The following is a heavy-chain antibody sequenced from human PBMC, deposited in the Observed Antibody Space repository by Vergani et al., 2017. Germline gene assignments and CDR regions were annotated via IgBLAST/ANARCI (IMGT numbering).Heavy chain of an antibody. V-gene: IGHV4-59*08. Sequence: QVQLQESGPGQVKPSETLSLTCTVSGGSISSYYWSWIRQPPGKGLEWIGYIYYSGSTNYNPSLKSRVTISVDTSKNQFSLKLSSVTAADTAVYYCAARGGVPAPFDYWGQGTLVTVSS. CDR3: AARGGVPAPFDY. D-gene: IGHD2-2*01. CDR1: GGSISSYY. CDR2: IYYSGST. J-gene: IGHJ4*02.